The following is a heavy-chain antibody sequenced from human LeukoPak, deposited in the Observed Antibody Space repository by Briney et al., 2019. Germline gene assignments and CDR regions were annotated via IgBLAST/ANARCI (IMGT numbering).Heavy chain of an antibody. J-gene: IGHJ3*02. CDR3: ARDGYYYDSSGRDAFDN. D-gene: IGHD3-22*01. CDR1: GYSISSGYY. Sequence: SETLSLTCTVSGYSISSGYYWGWIRQPPGKGLEWIGSIYHSGSTYYNPSLKSRVTISVDTSKNQFSLKLSSVTAADTAVYYCARDGYYYDSSGRDAFDNWGQGTMVTVSS. CDR2: IYHSGST. V-gene: IGHV4-38-2*02.